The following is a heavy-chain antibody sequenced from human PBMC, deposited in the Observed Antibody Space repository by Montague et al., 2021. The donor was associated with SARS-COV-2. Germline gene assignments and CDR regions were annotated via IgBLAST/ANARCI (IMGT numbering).Heavy chain of an antibody. CDR2: IYDGGAV. D-gene: IGHD4-23*01. Sequence: SETLVPHLHCLWWLHHWLLLELAPAVPGKGLEWIAYIYDGGAVNYNPSLGSRVTISTDTSKNQLSLKVNSVTAADTAVYYCVRDHPYGGPRGAYDIWGQGTVVTVSS. CDR3: VRDHPYGGPRGAYDI. J-gene: IGHJ3*02. CDR1: WLHHWLL. V-gene: IGHV4-59*01.